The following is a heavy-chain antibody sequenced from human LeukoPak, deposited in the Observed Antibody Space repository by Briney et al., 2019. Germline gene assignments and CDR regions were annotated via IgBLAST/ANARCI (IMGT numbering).Heavy chain of an antibody. Sequence: GGSLRLSCVASGFTFSSYAMSWLRQAPGKGLEWVSAISGSGGTTYYAVSVKGRFTISRDNSRNTLYLQMNSLRAEDTAVYYCAVCRNWPTFDYWGQGTLVTVSS. D-gene: IGHD1-20*01. V-gene: IGHV3-23*01. J-gene: IGHJ4*02. CDR3: AVCRNWPTFDY. CDR2: ISGSGGTT. CDR1: GFTFSSYA.